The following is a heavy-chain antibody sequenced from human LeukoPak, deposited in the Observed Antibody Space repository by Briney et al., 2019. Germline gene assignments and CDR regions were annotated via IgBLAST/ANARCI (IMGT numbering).Heavy chain of an antibody. CDR2: INHSGST. D-gene: IGHD3-16*02. CDR1: GGSFSGYY. CDR3: ARLPIMITFGGVIGRGWFDP. V-gene: IGHV4-34*01. J-gene: IGHJ5*02. Sequence: PSETLSLTCAVYGGSFSGYYWSWIRQPPGKGLEWIGEINHSGSTNYNPSLKSRVTISVDTSKNQFSLKLSSVTAADTAVYYCARLPIMITFGGVIGRGWFDPWGQGTLVTVSS.